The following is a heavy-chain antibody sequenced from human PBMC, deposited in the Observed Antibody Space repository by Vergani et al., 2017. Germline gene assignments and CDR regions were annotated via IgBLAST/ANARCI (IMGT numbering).Heavy chain of an antibody. CDR2: ISGSGGST. V-gene: IGHV3-23*01. CDR1: GFTFSSYA. Sequence: EVQLLESGGGLVQPGGSLRLSCAASGFTFSSYAMSWVRQAPGKGLEWVSAISGSGGSTYYADSVKGRFTISRDNSKNTLYLQMNSLRAEDTAVYYCAKDPVAFDRSPGFGYFDYWGQGTLVTVSS. CDR3: AKDPVAFDRSPGFGYFDY. J-gene: IGHJ4*02. D-gene: IGHD3-9*01.